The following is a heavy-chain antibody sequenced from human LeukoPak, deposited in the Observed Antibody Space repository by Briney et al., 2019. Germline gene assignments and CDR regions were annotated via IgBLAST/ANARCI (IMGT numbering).Heavy chain of an antibody. CDR1: GFTFSSYT. J-gene: IGHJ6*03. V-gene: IGHV3-21*01. D-gene: IGHD3-22*01. CDR2: ICSISSYI. CDR3: ARAPKDYYDSSGYPDYYYYYMDV. Sequence: GGSLRLSCAASGFTFSSYTMNWVRQAPGKGLEWVSSICSISSYIYYADSVKGRFTISRDNAKNSLYLQMNSLRAEDTAVYYCARAPKDYYDSSGYPDYYYYYMDVWGKGTTVTVSS.